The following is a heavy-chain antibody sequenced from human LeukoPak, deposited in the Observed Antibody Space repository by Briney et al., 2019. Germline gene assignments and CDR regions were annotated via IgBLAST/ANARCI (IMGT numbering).Heavy chain of an antibody. D-gene: IGHD3-22*01. V-gene: IGHV1-24*01. CDR2: FDPEDGET. CDR1: GYTLTELS. CDR3: ATASSGYYLFSY. Sequence: ASVKVSCKVSGYTLTELSMHWVRQAPGKGLEWMGGFDPEDGETIYAQKFQGRVTMTEDTSTDTAYMELSSLRSEDTAVYYCATASSGYYLFSYWGQGTLVTVSS. J-gene: IGHJ4*02.